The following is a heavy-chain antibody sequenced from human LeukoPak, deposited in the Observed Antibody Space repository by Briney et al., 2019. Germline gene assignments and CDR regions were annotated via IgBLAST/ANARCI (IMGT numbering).Heavy chain of an antibody. CDR2: IKQDGSEK. Sequence: PGGSLRLSCAASGFTFSSYWMSWVRQAPGKGLEWVANIKQDGSEKNYVDSVKGRFTISRDNSKNTLYLQMNSLRAEDTAVYYCAKVGVVGPNYYGSGSTYGMDVWGQGTTVTVSS. CDR1: GFTFSSYW. D-gene: IGHD3-10*01. V-gene: IGHV3-7*03. J-gene: IGHJ6*02. CDR3: AKVGVVGPNYYGSGSTYGMDV.